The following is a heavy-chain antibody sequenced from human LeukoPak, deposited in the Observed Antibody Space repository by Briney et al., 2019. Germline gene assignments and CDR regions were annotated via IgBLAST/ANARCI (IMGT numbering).Heavy chain of an antibody. D-gene: IGHD2-15*01. V-gene: IGHV3-23*01. CDR3: AKGYCSGGSCPNYYYMDV. J-gene: IGHJ6*03. CDR1: GFTFRNYA. Sequence: PGGSLRLSRVASGFTFRNYAMSWVRQAPGKGLEWVSAISGSGASTYYADSVKGRFTISRDNSKNTLFLQMDSLRVEDTADYYCAKGYCSGGSCPNYYYMDVWGRGTTVPVSS. CDR2: ISGSGAST.